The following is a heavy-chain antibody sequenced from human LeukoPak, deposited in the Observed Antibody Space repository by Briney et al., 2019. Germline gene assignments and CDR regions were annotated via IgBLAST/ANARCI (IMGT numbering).Heavy chain of an antibody. Sequence: GGSLRLSCAASGLIVSNYWMSWVRQAPGKGLEWVANIKQDGSEKYYVDSVKGRFTISRDNVKNSLYLQMNSLRAEDTAVYYCANVFYYGMEVWGQGTTITVSS. D-gene: IGHD5/OR15-5a*01. CDR3: ANVFYYGMEV. CDR2: IKQDGSEK. CDR1: GLIVSNYW. V-gene: IGHV3-7*01. J-gene: IGHJ6*02.